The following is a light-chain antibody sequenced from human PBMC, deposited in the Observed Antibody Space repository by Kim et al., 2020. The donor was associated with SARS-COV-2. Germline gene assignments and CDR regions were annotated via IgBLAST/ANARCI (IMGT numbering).Light chain of an antibody. CDR2: DAS. CDR1: QSVSSSS. J-gene: IGKJ1*01. V-gene: IGKV3-20*01. CDR3: QQYGSSRT. Sequence: EIVLTQSPGTLSLSPGERATLSCRASQSVSSSSLAWYQQKPGQAPRLLIYDASNRATGIPDRFSGSGSGTDFTLTASRLEPEDFAVYYCQQYGSSRTFGQGTKVDIK.